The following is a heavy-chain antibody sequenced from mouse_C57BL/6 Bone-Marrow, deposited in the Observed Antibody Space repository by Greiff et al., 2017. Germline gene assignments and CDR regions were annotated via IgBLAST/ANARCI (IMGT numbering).Heavy chain of an antibody. D-gene: IGHD2-9*01. J-gene: IGHJ2*01. Sequence: VQLQQPGAELVKPGASVKMSCKASGYTFTSYWITWVKQRPGQGLEWIGDIYPGSGSTNYNEKFKSKATLTVDTSSSTAYMQLSSLTSEDSAVYYCVGNLLWLRPYYFDYWGQGTTLTVSS. V-gene: IGHV1-55*01. CDR3: VGNLLWLRPYYFDY. CDR2: IYPGSGST. CDR1: GYTFTSYW.